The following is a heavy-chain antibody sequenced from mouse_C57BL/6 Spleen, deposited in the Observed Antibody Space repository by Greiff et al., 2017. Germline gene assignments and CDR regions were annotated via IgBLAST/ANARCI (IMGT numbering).Heavy chain of an antibody. V-gene: IGHV1-82*01. D-gene: IGHD2-3*01. CDR1: GYAFSSSW. J-gene: IGHJ1*03. CDR2: IYPGDGDP. CDR3: AVSGYYDPDVDV. Sequence: VQLQQSGPELVKPGASVKLSCKASGYAFSSSWLNWVKQRPGTGREWIGRIYPGDGDPNYNGKFKGKATLTADKSSSTAYMQLSILTSEDSAVYYCAVSGYYDPDVDVEGTGTTVTDAS.